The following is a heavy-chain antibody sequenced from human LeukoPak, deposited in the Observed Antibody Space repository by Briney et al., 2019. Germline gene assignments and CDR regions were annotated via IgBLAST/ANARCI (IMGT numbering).Heavy chain of an antibody. J-gene: IGHJ4*02. D-gene: IGHD3-22*01. CDR1: GFTFSSYA. CDR3: ARGSGYYHADLDY. Sequence: GGSLRLSCAASGFTFSSYAMSWVHQAPGKGLEWVSAISGSGGSTYYADSVKGRFTISRDNSKNTLYLQMNSLRAEDTAVYYCARGSGYYHADLDYWGQGTLVTVSS. CDR2: ISGSGGST. V-gene: IGHV3-23*01.